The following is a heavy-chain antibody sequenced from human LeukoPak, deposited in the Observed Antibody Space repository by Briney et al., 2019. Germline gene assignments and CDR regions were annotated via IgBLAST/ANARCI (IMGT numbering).Heavy chain of an antibody. CDR2: IASNGGSQ. V-gene: IGHV3-30*18. D-gene: IGHD6-13*01. CDR3: AKRGHYSLNWYHYFDY. CDR1: GFTFTTYG. J-gene: IGHJ4*02. Sequence: GGSLRLSCAASGFTFTTYGLHWVRQAPGKGLEWVAAIASNGGSQYYADSVKGRFTISRNNSKNTLFLQMNSLRPDDTAVYYRAKRGHYSLNWYHYFDYWGQGTLVTVSS.